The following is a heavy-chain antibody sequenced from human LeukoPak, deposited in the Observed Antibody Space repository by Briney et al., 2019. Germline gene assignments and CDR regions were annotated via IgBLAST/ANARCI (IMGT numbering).Heavy chain of an antibody. D-gene: IGHD3-22*01. CDR3: ARGFFLSGYLDAFDM. CDR2: IYGDGRT. Sequence: GGSLRLSCAASGFTVSNMYMTWVRQAPGKGLEWVSLIYGDGRTSYADSVKGRCTISRDNSKNTLDLQVNSLRVEDTAVYYCARGFFLSGYLDAFDMWGQGTVVTVSS. J-gene: IGHJ3*02. CDR1: GFTVSNMY. V-gene: IGHV3-53*01.